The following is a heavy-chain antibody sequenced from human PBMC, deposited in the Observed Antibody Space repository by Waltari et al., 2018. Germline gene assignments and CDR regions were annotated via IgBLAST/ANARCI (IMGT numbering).Heavy chain of an antibody. Sequence: QVQLVQSGAEVKKPGSSVKVSCKASGGTFSSYAISWVRQAPGQGLEWMGGIIPIFGTASYAQKFQGRVTITADESTSTAYMELSSLRSEDTAVYYCARVPYCGGDCYEGPTSFIDYWGQGTLVTVSS. CDR2: IIPIFGTA. CDR3: ARVPYCGGDCYEGPTSFIDY. CDR1: GGTFSSYA. V-gene: IGHV1-69*13. J-gene: IGHJ4*02. D-gene: IGHD2-21*01.